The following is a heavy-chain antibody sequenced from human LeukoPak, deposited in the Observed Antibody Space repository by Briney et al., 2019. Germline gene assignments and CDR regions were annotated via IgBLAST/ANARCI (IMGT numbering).Heavy chain of an antibody. D-gene: IGHD3-10*01. CDR2: LSGGGITT. CDR1: RLTFSSYN. CDR3: ARFMGFGWLES. V-gene: IGHV3-23*01. Sequence: PGGSLRLSCAASRLTFSSYNMNWVRQAPGKGLEWVSGLSGGGITTYYADSVKGRFTISRDNSKNTLYLQMNSLRAEDTAVYYCARFMGFGWLESWGQGTQVTVSS. J-gene: IGHJ5*01.